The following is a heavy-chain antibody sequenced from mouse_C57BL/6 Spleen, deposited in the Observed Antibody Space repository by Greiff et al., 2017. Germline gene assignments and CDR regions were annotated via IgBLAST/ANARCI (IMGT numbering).Heavy chain of an antibody. D-gene: IGHD3-3*01. CDR2: ISNLAYSI. J-gene: IGHJ2*01. CDR3: ARHGGTGYFDY. Sequence: EVHLVESGGGLVQPGGSLKLSCAASGFTFSDYGMAWVRQAPRKGPEWVAFISNLAYSIYYADTVTGRFTISRGNAKNTLYLEMSSLRSEDTAMYYCARHGGTGYFDYWGQGTTLTVSS. V-gene: IGHV5-15*01. CDR1: GFTFSDYG.